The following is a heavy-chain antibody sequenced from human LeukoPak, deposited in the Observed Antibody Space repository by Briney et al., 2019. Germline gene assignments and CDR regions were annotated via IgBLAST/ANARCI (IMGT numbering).Heavy chain of an antibody. Sequence: GRSLRLSCAASGFTFSHYGMHWVRQAPGKGLEWVAVISSDASDKYYADSVKGRFTISRDNSKNTLYLQMNSLRAEDTAVYYCTKREDDGDYPYYFDYWGQGTLVTVSS. CDR3: TKREDDGDYPYYFDY. CDR2: ISSDASDK. CDR1: GFTFSHYG. J-gene: IGHJ4*02. V-gene: IGHV3-30*03. D-gene: IGHD4-17*01.